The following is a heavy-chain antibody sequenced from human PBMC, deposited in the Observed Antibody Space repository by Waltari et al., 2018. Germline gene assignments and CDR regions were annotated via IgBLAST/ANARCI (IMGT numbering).Heavy chain of an antibody. V-gene: IGHV3-7*01. CDR1: GFSFNNYW. Sequence: EVQLVESGGGLVQPGGSLRLSCAGSGFSFNNYWMSWLRQAPGKGLEWVAHIKQDGSEIYDVDSVKGRFSISRDNAKKSLYLQMNSLRGDDTAVFYCVTWGDLGNFWGQGTLVTVSA. CDR3: VTWGDLGNF. CDR2: IKQDGSEI. D-gene: IGHD7-27*01. J-gene: IGHJ4*02.